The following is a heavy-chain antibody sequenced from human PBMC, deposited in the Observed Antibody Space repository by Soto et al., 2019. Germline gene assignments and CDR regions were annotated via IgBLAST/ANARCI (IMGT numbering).Heavy chain of an antibody. V-gene: IGHV4-31*03. CDR2: IYYSGST. D-gene: IGHD3-9*01. Sequence: SETLSLTCTVSGGSISSGGYYWSWIRQHPGKGLEWIGYIYYSGSTYYNPSLKSRVTISVDTSKNQFSLKLSSVTAADTAVYYCARDAYDILTGYYYYGMDVWGQGTTVTVSS. CDR3: ARDAYDILTGYYYYGMDV. J-gene: IGHJ6*02. CDR1: GGSISSGGYY.